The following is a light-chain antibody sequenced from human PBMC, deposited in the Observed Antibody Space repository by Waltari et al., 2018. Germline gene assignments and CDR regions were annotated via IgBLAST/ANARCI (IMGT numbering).Light chain of an antibody. J-gene: IGKJ1*01. V-gene: IGKV3-20*01. Sequence: ELVLTQSPGTLSLSPGGRATLSCRASQSISRFLAWDQQKPGRAPRLLIYAASTRATGIPDRCSGSGSGTDFSLTISGLEPEDFAVYYCQHHLRLPATFGQGTKVEIK. CDR3: QHHLRLPAT. CDR2: AAS. CDR1: QSISRF.